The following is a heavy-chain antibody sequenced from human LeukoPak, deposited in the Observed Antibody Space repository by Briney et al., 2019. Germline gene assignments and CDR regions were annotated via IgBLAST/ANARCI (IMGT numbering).Heavy chain of an antibody. V-gene: IGHV1-46*01. CDR1: GYTFTSYY. CDR2: INPSGGST. Sequence: ASVKVSCKASGYTFTSYYMHWVRQAPGQGLEWMGIINPSGGSTSYAQKFQGRVTMTRDTSISTAYMELSRLRSDDTAVYYCARERPTENYDILTGYDYWGQGTLVTVSS. D-gene: IGHD3-9*01. CDR3: ARERPTENYDILTGYDY. J-gene: IGHJ4*02.